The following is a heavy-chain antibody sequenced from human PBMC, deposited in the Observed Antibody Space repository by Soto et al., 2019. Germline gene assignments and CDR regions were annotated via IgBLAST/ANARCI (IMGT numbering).Heavy chain of an antibody. CDR3: ARDSCSGGSCYFDY. D-gene: IGHD2-15*01. CDR2: IWYDGSKK. V-gene: IGHV3-33*01. J-gene: IGHJ4*02. CDR1: GFTFSSYG. Sequence: QVQLVESGGGVVQPGRSLRLSCAASGFTFSSYGMHWVRQAPGKGLEWVAVIWYDGSKKYYADSVKGRFTISRDNSKNTLYLQMNSLRAEDTAVYYCARDSCSGGSCYFDYWGQGTLVTVSS.